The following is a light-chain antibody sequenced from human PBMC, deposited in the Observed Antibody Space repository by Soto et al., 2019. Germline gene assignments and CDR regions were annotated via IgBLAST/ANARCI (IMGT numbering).Light chain of an antibody. V-gene: IGKV3-20*01. CDR2: GIS. CDR1: QSVSSNY. Sequence: EIVLTRSPGTLSLSPGERATLSCRASQSVSSNYFAWYQQKPGQAPRLLIYGISSRATGIPDRFSGSGSGTDFSLTISRLEPEDFAVYYCEQYGSSPRTFGQGTMVDIK. CDR3: EQYGSSPRT. J-gene: IGKJ1*01.